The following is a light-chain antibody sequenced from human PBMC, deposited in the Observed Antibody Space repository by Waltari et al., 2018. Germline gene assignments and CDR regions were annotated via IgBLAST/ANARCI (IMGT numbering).Light chain of an antibody. Sequence: QSVLTQPPSASGTPGQRIDISCSGTSSNIGSNSVHWYRQFPGSAPRLLIYTNNQRLSGVADRFSGSKSGTSASLAISGLRSEDEAEYFCAAWDDRLNGVIFGGGTKLTVL. J-gene: IGLJ2*01. V-gene: IGLV1-44*01. CDR2: TNN. CDR3: AAWDDRLNGVI. CDR1: SSNIGSNS.